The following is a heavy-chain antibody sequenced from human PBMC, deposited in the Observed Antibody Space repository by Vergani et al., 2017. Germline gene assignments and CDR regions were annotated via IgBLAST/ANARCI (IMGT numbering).Heavy chain of an antibody. D-gene: IGHD6-13*01. CDR3: ARAPFRITAAEDYAFDV. Sequence: QVQLVPSGAEVKEPGGSVQVSCKSSGYTLHTYDINWVRQAAGQGLEWMGWMNPTSGNTGYAQKFQGRVTMTSITSIGTAYMELSGLTSDDTAVYYCARAPFRITAAEDYAFDVWGQGTLVTVSS. CDR1: GYTLHTYD. J-gene: IGHJ3*01. CDR2: MNPTSGNT. V-gene: IGHV1-8*02.